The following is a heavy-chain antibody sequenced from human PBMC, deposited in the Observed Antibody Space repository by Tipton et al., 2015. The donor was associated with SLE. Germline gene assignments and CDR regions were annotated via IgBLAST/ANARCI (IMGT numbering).Heavy chain of an antibody. CDR2: MFAGTTGST. Sequence: SLRLSCAASGFTVSSNYMSWVRQAPGKGLEWVSVMFAGTTGSTYYADSVKGRFTISRDNSKNTLFLQMNSLRAEDTAVYYCARENCRGGSCYSGYYYYGLDVWGQGTTVTVSS. CDR1: GFTVSSNY. CDR3: ARENCRGGSCYSGYYYYGLDV. D-gene: IGHD2-15*01. J-gene: IGHJ6*02. V-gene: IGHV3-53*01.